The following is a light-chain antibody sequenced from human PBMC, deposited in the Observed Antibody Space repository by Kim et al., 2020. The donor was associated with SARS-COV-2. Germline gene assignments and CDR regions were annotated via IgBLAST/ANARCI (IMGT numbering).Light chain of an antibody. V-gene: IGLV2-14*01. CDR1: SSDVGGHNH. CDR2: EVT. Sequence: GETITISRTGTSSDVGGHNHVARYQQHACKAPQHMIYEVTRRPSGGADRVSGSKSGNTASLTISGLQAEDEGVYSCCSYTNCGTYVFGSGTKITVL. J-gene: IGLJ1*01. CDR3: CSYTNCGTYV.